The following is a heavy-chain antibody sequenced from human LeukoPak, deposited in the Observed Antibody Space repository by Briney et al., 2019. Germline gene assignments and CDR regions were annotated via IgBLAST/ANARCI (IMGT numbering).Heavy chain of an antibody. CDR3: ARWVAAAGPTGYWFDP. CDR2: IYYSGST. CDR1: GGSISGYY. Sequence: PSETLSLTCTVSGGSISGYYWSWIRQPPGKGLEWIGYIYYSGSTNYNPSLKSRVTISVDTSKNQFSLKLSSVTAADTAVYYCARWVAAAGPTGYWFDPWGQGTLVTVSS. D-gene: IGHD6-13*01. V-gene: IGHV4-59*01. J-gene: IGHJ5*02.